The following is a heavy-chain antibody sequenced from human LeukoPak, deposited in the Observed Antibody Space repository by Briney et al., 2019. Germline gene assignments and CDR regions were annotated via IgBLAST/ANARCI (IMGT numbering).Heavy chain of an antibody. CDR1: GYTITGYY. Sequence: ASVKVSCKAFGYTITGYYIHWVRQAPGQGREWMGWINHNNGGTNSAQKFQGRVTMTRDTSIGTANMELNRLTYDDTAVYYCGRDRHWNQGNFDYWGQGTLVTVSS. CDR2: INHNNGGT. J-gene: IGHJ4*02. V-gene: IGHV1-2*02. CDR3: GRDRHWNQGNFDY. D-gene: IGHD1-1*01.